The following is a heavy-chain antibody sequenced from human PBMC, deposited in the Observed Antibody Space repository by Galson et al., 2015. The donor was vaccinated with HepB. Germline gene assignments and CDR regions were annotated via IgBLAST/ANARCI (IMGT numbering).Heavy chain of an antibody. CDR3: ARGGQPYAFDI. V-gene: IGHV4-34*01. CDR1: GGSFSPHF. Sequence: LSLTCALYGGSFSPHFWSWFRQPPGKGLEWIGEVTYSGITTYNPSLKSRVTISQDTSKNHYSLYLTSATAADIAVYYCARGGQPYAFDIWGHGTVVTVSS. CDR2: VTYSGIT. J-gene: IGHJ3*02.